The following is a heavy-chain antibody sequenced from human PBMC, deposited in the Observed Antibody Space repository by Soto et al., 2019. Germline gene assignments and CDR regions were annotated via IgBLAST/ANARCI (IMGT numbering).Heavy chain of an antibody. CDR3: TTYNWNYGVYNFDY. Sequence: EVQLVESGGGLVKPGGSLRLSCAASGFTFSNAWMNWVRQAPGKGLEWVGRIKSKTDGGTTDYAAPVKGRFTISRDDSKNTLYLQMNSLKTEDTAVYYCTTYNWNYGVYNFDYWGQGTLVTVSS. CDR2: IKSKTDGGTT. D-gene: IGHD1-7*01. V-gene: IGHV3-15*07. CDR1: GFTFSNAW. J-gene: IGHJ4*02.